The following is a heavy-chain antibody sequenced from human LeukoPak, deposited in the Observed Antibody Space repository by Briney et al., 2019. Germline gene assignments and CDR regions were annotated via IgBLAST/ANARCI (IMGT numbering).Heavy chain of an antibody. CDR2: IYYSGST. CDR3: ARDLPRKRGVTKRAFDI. D-gene: IGHD4-17*01. CDR1: GGSISSYY. J-gene: IGHJ3*02. Sequence: SETLSLTCTVSGGSISSYYWSWIRQPPGKGLEWIGYIYYSGSTNYNPSLKSRVTISVDTSKNQFSLKLSSVTAADTAVYYCARDLPRKRGVTKRAFDIWGQGTMVTVSS. V-gene: IGHV4-59*12.